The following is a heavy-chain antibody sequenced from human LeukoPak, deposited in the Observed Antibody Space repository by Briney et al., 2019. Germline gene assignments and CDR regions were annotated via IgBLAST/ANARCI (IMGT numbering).Heavy chain of an antibody. Sequence: SVKVSCKASGFTFTSSAVQWVRPARGQRLEWRGWIFVGSGDTNSAQKFQERVTITRDMSTRTAYMELSSLRSEDTAVYYCGADSMPRGVFSYAFDIWGQGTMVTVSS. D-gene: IGHD3-10*01. CDR3: GADSMPRGVFSYAFDI. CDR2: IFVGSGDT. CDR1: GFTFTSSA. J-gene: IGHJ3*02. V-gene: IGHV1-58*01.